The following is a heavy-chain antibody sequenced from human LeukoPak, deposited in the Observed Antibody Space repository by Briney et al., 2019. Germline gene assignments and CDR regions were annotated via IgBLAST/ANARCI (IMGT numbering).Heavy chain of an antibody. V-gene: IGHV4-39*01. J-gene: IGHJ5*02. CDR3: GRQVSGSFNIKS. CDR2: MCYGGST. Sequence: SETLSLTCTVSGGSLSGTSYYWGWIRRPPGEGLEWYVCMCYGGSTTYTYHHPSLKSRVSISVDTSKNQSSLKPNSGAAADTAAYFCGRQVSGSFNIKSWGQGTLVTVSS. CDR1: GGSLSGTSYY. D-gene: IGHD1-26*01.